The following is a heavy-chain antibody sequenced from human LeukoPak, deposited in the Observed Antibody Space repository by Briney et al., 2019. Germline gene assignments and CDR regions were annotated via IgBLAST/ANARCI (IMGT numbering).Heavy chain of an antibody. CDR2: INHSGST. CDR3: AARKYYYGSGRTGFDY. J-gene: IGHJ4*02. CDR1: GGSFSGYY. D-gene: IGHD3-10*01. V-gene: IGHV4-34*01. Sequence: SETLSLTCAVYGGSFSGYYWGWIRQPPGKGLEWIGEINHSGSTKYNPSLKSRVTISADTSKNQFSLKLSSVTAADTAVYYCAARKYYYGSGRTGFDYWGQGTLVTVSS.